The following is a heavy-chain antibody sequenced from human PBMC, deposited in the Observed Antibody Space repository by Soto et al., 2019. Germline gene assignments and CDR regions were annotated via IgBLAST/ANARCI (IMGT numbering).Heavy chain of an antibody. J-gene: IGHJ6*02. Sequence: GGALRRLCTGSGFTVCDYPMSWVRRAPGKGLEWVGFIRSKAYGGTTEWAASVRGRFTFSRDDSKRIAYLQMNSLKTEDTGVYWCTRGIRLYGTDVWGQGTTATVAS. V-gene: IGHV3-49*04. CDR1: GFTVCDYP. CDR3: TRGIRLYGTDV. D-gene: IGHD2-21*01. CDR2: IRSKAYGGTT.